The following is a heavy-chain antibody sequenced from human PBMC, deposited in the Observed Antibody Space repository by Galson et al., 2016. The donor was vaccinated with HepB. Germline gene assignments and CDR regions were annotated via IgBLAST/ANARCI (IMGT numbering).Heavy chain of an antibody. Sequence: SLRLSCAASGFTFSTYDMHWVRQATGKGPEWVSGVSTSGAGYYAGPVKGRFTISRENAENSVYPQMNSLRAEDTAVYFCARASWSEKSWFDPWGQGTLVTVSS. J-gene: IGHJ5*02. V-gene: IGHV3-13*01. CDR2: VSTSGAG. D-gene: IGHD2-2*01. CDR1: GFTFSTYD. CDR3: ARASWSEKSWFDP.